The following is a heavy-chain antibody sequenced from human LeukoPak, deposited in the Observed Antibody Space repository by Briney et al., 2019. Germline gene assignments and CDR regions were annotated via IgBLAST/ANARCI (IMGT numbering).Heavy chain of an antibody. D-gene: IGHD3-9*01. J-gene: IGHJ6*02. CDR3: ARDPSDYGILTGYLSGYYFYAMDV. Sequence: PGRSLRLSCAASGFTFVSYGMHWVRQAPGKGLEWVAVIWYDGSNKYYADSVKGRFTISRDNSKNTLYLQMNSLRAEDTALYYCARDPSDYGILTGYLSGYYFYAMDVWGQGTTVTVSS. CDR2: IWYDGSNK. CDR1: GFTFVSYG. V-gene: IGHV3-33*01.